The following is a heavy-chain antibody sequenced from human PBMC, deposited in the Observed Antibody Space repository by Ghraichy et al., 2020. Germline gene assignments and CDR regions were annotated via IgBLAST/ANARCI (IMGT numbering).Heavy chain of an antibody. CDR1: GFTFSSYG. J-gene: IGHJ4*02. D-gene: IGHD3-22*01. Sequence: GGSLRLSCAASGFTFSSYGMHWVRQAPGNGLEWVAFIRYDGSNKYYADSVKGRFTISRDNSKNTLYLQMNSLRAEDTAVYYCAKDPYSYYDSSGYSYFDYWGQGTLVTVSS. CDR2: IRYDGSNK. V-gene: IGHV3-30*02. CDR3: AKDPYSYYDSSGYSYFDY.